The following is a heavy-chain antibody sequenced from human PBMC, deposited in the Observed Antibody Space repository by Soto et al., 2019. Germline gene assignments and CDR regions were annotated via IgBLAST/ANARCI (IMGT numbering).Heavy chain of an antibody. D-gene: IGHD2-21*02. CDR2: ISASGGST. CDR1: DFTFSSYA. Sequence: EVQLLESGGGLVQPGGSLRLSCAASDFTFSSYAMSWVRQAPGKGLEWVSGISASGGSTYNANSVKGRFTISRDNSKNTLCLQRNSLRADDTAVYYCAKGGEPYCGGACFPSFDYWGQGTLVTVSS. CDR3: AKGGEPYCGGACFPSFDY. J-gene: IGHJ4*02. V-gene: IGHV3-23*01.